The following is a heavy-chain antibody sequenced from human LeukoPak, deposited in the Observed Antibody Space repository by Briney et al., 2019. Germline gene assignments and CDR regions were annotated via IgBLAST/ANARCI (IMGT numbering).Heavy chain of an antibody. D-gene: IGHD3-22*01. Sequence: SGGSLRLSCAASGFTFSSYPMNWVRQSPERGLGWVSAISGTGGSTSYADSLKGRFTISRDNSKNTLYLQMSSLTAEDTAVYYCAKECGRDYDDRAFDIWGQGTMVTVSS. CDR3: AKECGRDYDDRAFDI. CDR2: ISGTGGST. V-gene: IGHV3-23*01. J-gene: IGHJ3*02. CDR1: GFTFSSYP.